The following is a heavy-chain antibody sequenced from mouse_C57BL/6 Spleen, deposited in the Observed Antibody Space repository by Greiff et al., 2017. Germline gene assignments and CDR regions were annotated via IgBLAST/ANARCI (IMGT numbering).Heavy chain of an antibody. J-gene: IGHJ2*01. D-gene: IGHD1-1*01. V-gene: IGHV1-69*01. Sequence: QVQLQQPGAELVMPGASVKLSCKASGYTFTSYWMHWVKQRPGQGLEWIGEIDPSDSYTNYNQKFKGKSPLTVDHSSSPAYMQLSSLTSEDSADYYGAKDPLYGSAYYFDYWGQGTTLTVSS. CDR1: GYTFTSYW. CDR3: AKDPLYGSAYYFDY. CDR2: IDPSDSYT.